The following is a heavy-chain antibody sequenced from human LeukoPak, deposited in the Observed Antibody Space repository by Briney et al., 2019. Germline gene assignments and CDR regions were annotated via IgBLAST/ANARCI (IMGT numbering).Heavy chain of an antibody. CDR3: VKEADFYDGSGLT. D-gene: IGHD3-22*01. J-gene: IGHJ3*01. V-gene: IGHV3-33*06. CDR1: GFIFRSFG. Sequence: PGGSLRLSCAASGFIFRSFGMQWVRQAPGKGLEWVAHIWYDGGNEYYADSVKGRFTVSRDNSKNTLSLQINSLKDEDTAVYYCVKEADFYDGSGLTWGQGTMVTVSS. CDR2: IWYDGGNE.